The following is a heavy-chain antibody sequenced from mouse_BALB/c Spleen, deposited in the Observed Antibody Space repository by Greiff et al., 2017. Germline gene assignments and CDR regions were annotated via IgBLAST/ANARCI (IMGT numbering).Heavy chain of an antibody. CDR1: GFTFSSFG. CDR3: AREGLGEDYFDY. CDR2: ISSGSSTI. J-gene: IGHJ2*01. D-gene: IGHD2-13*01. V-gene: IGHV5-17*02. Sequence: DVKLVESGGGLVQPGGSRKLSCAASGFTFSSFGMHWVRQAPEKGLEWVAYISSGSSTIYYADTVKGRFTISRDNPKNTLFLQMTSLRSEDTAMYYCAREGLGEDYFDYWGQGTTLTVSS.